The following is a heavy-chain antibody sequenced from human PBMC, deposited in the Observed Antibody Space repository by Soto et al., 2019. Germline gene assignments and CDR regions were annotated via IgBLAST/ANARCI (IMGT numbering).Heavy chain of an antibody. CDR1: GFTFSYYP. Sequence: GGSLRLSCAASGFTFSYYPLHWVRRAPGKGLEWVSSISGIRDYIRYADSVKGRFTISRDNAKASLYLQMNSLTAEDTAVYYCAREGVHNYTEYYFDYWGQGTLVTVSS. V-gene: IGHV3-21*06. J-gene: IGHJ4*02. D-gene: IGHD3-10*01. CDR2: ISGIRDYI. CDR3: AREGVHNYTEYYFDY.